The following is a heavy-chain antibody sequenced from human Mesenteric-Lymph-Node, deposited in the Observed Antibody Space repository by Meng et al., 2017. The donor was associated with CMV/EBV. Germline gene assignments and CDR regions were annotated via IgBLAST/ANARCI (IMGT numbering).Heavy chain of an antibody. V-gene: IGHV4-34*01. CDR1: GWAFSGYY. J-gene: IGHJ4*02. CDR2: INHSGIT. Sequence: HKWVARLLKPSETLSVNSADCGWAFSGYYWNWIRPSPEKGLEWIGEINHSGITTYNPSFTSRILISVDTSTNQISLNMSSVTAADTAVYYCARGSSYDILTGYFDYWGQGALVTVSS. D-gene: IGHD3-9*01. CDR3: ARGSSYDILTGYFDY.